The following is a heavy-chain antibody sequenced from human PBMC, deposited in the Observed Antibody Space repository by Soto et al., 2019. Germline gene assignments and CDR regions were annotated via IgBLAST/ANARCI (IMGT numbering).Heavy chain of an antibody. CDR3: ARDRLIAVTCVIHY. D-gene: IGHD2-21*02. CDR2: ISAYQGKT. J-gene: IGHJ4*02. Sequence: QVQLVQSGAEVKKPGASVKVSCKTSGYPFTSSGINWVRQAPGQGPEWMGWISAYQGKTSYTEKSHGKVTMTPDTSTGTAYMELRSLRSDGTAAYYCARDRLIAVTCVIHYWGQGTMVTVSS. CDR1: GYPFTSSG. V-gene: IGHV1-18*01.